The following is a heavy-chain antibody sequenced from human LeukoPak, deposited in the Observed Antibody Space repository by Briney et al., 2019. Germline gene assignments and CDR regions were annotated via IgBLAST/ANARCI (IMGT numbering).Heavy chain of an antibody. V-gene: IGHV3-33*01. CDR1: GFTFSSYG. Sequence: GGSLRLSCAASGFTFSSYGMHWVRQAPGKGLEWVAVMWSDGSNVNYIDAVKGRFTISRDNPKNTLYLQMSSLRPDDTGVYYCVRDEHGSADYWGRGTLVTVSS. CDR3: VRDEHGSADY. J-gene: IGHJ4*02. D-gene: IGHD1-26*01. CDR2: MWSDGSNV.